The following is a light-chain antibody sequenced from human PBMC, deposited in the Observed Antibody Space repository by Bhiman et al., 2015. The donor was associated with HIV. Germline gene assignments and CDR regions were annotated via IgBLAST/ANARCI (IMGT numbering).Light chain of an antibody. CDR2: AND. CDR3: AAWDDRLSGYV. J-gene: IGLJ1*01. V-gene: IGLV1-47*01. CDR1: SSNVGRNY. Sequence: QSVLTQTPSASGAPGQGVTISCSGSSSNVGRNYVYWYQQLPGTTPKVLIYANDQRPSGIPDRFSGSKSGTSASLAISGLRSEDEGDYYCAAWDDRLSGYVFATGTKVTVL.